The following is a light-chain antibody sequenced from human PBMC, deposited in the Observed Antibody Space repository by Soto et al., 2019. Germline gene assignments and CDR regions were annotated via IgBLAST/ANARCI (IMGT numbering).Light chain of an antibody. CDR3: QQYCSSPWT. CDR2: WPS. Sequence: DIVMTQSPDSLAVSLGERATINCKSSQRVLYSSSNKNYLAWYQQKPGQPPKLLIYWPSTRESGVPDRFSGSGSGTDFTLTISILQAEDGAVYYCQQYCSSPWTFGQGTKVEIK. CDR1: QRVLYSSSNKNY. J-gene: IGKJ1*01. V-gene: IGKV4-1*01.